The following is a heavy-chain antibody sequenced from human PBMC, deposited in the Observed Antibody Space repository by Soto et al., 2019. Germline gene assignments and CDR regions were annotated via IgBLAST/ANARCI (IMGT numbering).Heavy chain of an antibody. CDR2: INHSGST. CDR3: AREGQWPNQGGTIFDY. Sequence: SETLSLTCAVYGGSFSGYYWSWIRQPPGKGLEWIGEINHSGSTNYNPSLKSRVTISVDTPKNQFSLKLSSVTAADTAVYYCAREGQWPNQGGTIFDYWGQGTLVTVSS. J-gene: IGHJ4*02. V-gene: IGHV4-34*01. CDR1: GGSFSGYY. D-gene: IGHD6-19*01.